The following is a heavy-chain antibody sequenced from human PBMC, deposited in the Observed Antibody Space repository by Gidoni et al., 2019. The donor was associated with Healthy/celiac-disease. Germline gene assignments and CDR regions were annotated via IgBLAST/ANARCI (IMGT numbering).Heavy chain of an antibody. D-gene: IGHD3-22*01. J-gene: IGHJ4*02. CDR1: GGSISSGGYS. CDR2: IYHSGST. V-gene: IGHV4-30-2*01. CDR3: ARVCCDSSGYYTIPYYFDY. Sequence: QLQLQESGSGLVKPSQTLSLTCAVSGGSISSGGYSWSWLRQPPGKGLEWIGYIYHSGSTYYNPSLKSRVTISVDRSKNQFSLKLSSVTAADTAVYYCARVCCDSSGYYTIPYYFDYWGQGTLVTVSS.